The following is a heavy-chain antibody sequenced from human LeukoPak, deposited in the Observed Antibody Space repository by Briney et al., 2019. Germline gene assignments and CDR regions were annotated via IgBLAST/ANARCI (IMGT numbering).Heavy chain of an antibody. D-gene: IGHD5-18*01. J-gene: IGHJ4*02. CDR2: IIPIFGTA. V-gene: IGHV1-69*05. CDR1: GGTFSSYA. Sequence: SVKVSCKASGGTFSSYAISWVRQAPGQGLEWMGGIIPIFGTANYAQKFQGRVTITTDESTSTAYIELSSLRSEDTAVYYCARAPRWIQLWYYFDYWGQGTLVTVSS. CDR3: ARAPRWIQLWYYFDY.